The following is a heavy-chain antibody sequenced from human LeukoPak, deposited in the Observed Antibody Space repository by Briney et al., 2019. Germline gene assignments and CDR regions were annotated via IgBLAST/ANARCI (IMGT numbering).Heavy chain of an antibody. CDR3: ARERMGYYDTSGPFDN. D-gene: IGHD3-22*01. CDR1: GYSFTSHY. CDR2: INPKSGGT. Sequence: ASVKVSCKASGYSFTSHYMHWVRQAPGQGLEWMGWINPKSGGTHYAQNFQGRVTMTRDTSIGTAYMELNSLGYDDTAVYFCARERMGYYDTSGPFDNWGQGTLVTVSS. J-gene: IGHJ4*02. V-gene: IGHV1-2*02.